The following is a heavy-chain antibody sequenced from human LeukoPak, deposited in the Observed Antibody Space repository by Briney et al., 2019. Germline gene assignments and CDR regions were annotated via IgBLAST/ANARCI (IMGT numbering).Heavy chain of an antibody. Sequence: ASVKVSCTVSGYTLTELSMHWVRQAPGKGLEWMGGFDPEDGETIYAQKFQGRVTMTEDTSTDTAYMELSSLRSEDTAVYYCATGQLLFSTLGWFDPWGQGTLVTVSS. V-gene: IGHV1-24*01. CDR1: GYTLTELS. CDR3: ATGQLLFSTLGWFDP. CDR2: FDPEDGET. D-gene: IGHD2-2*01. J-gene: IGHJ5*02.